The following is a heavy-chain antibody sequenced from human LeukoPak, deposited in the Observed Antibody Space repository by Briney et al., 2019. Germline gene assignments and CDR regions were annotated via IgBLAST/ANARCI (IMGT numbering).Heavy chain of an antibody. J-gene: IGHJ5*02. D-gene: IGHD1-1*01. CDR2: IIPIFGTA. V-gene: IGHV1-69*13. Sequence: APVKVSCKASGGTFSSYAISWVRQAPGQGLEWMGGIIPIFGTANYAQKFQGRVTITADESTSTAYMELSSLRSEDTAVYYCARASSSWNDGDWFDPWGQGTLVTVSS. CDR3: ARASSSWNDGDWFDP. CDR1: GGTFSSYA.